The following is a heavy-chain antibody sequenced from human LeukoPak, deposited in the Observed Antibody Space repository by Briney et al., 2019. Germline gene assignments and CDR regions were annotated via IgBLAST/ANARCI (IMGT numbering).Heavy chain of an antibody. CDR1: GGSISSGSYY. Sequence: SQTLSLTCTVSGGSISSGSYYWSWIRQPAGKGLEWIGRIYTSGSTNYNPSLKSRVTISVDTSKNQFSLKLSSVTAADTAVYYCARGYDFWGGKPFDYWGQGTLVTVSS. CDR3: ARGYDFWGGKPFDY. J-gene: IGHJ4*02. CDR2: IYTSGST. V-gene: IGHV4-61*02. D-gene: IGHD3-3*01.